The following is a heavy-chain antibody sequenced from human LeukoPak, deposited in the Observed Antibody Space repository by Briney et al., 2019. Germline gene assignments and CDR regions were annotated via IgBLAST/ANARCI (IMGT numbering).Heavy chain of an antibody. J-gene: IGHJ6*03. CDR2: INPNSGGT. CDR3: ARGFPLRSALLVYYYYYMDV. Sequence: GASVKVSCKASGYTFTDYFFHWVRQAPGQGLVWMGWINPNSGGTNCAQKFQGRVTMIRDTSISTAYMELSSLRSDDTAVYYCARGFPLRSALLVYYYYYMDVWGKGTTVTVSS. V-gene: IGHV1-2*02. D-gene: IGHD2-15*01. CDR1: GYTFTDYF.